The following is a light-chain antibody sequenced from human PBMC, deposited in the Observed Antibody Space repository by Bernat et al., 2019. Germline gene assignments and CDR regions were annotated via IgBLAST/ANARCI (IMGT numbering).Light chain of an antibody. V-gene: IGLV3-1*01. J-gene: IGLJ2*01. CDR2: RDN. Sequence: SFDLTQPPSVSVSPGQTASITCSGVGSKYTCWYQHRPGQTPIVVIYRDNQRPSGIPERFSGSHSGNTATLTISGAQAMDEADYYCQAWDSSAGVFGGGTKLTVL. CDR1: GSKY. CDR3: QAWDSSAGV.